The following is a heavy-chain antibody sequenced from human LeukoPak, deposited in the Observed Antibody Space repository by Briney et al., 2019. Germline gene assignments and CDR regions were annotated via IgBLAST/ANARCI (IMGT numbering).Heavy chain of an antibody. CDR2: ISSSSSYI. CDR1: GFTFSSYS. J-gene: IGHJ4*02. Sequence: GGSLRLSCAASGFTFSSYSMNWVRQAPGKGLEWVSSISSSSSYIYYADSVKGRFTISRDNAKNSLYLQMNSLRAADTAVYYCARRYDYVWGSYRPSFDYWGQGTLVTVSS. V-gene: IGHV3-21*01. D-gene: IGHD3-16*02. CDR3: ARRYDYVWGSYRPSFDY.